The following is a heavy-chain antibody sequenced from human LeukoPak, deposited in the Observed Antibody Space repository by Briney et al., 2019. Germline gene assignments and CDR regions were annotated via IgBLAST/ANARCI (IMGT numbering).Heavy chain of an antibody. D-gene: IGHD6-19*01. Sequence: GRSLRLSCAASGFTYSSYAMHWVRQAPGKGLEWVAVISYDGSNKYYADSVKGRFTISRDNSKNTLYLQMNSLRAEDTAVYYCARIAVAGTDAFDIWGQGTMVTVSS. CDR3: ARIAVAGTDAFDI. CDR2: ISYDGSNK. J-gene: IGHJ3*02. V-gene: IGHV3-30*04. CDR1: GFTYSSYA.